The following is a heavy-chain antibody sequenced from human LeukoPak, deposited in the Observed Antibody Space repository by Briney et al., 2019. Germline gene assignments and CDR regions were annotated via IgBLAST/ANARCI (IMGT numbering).Heavy chain of an antibody. CDR3: ARDRPDIVVVPAAPSQGGIDY. D-gene: IGHD2-2*01. CDR2: ISAYNGNT. V-gene: IGHV1-18*01. J-gene: IGHJ4*02. CDR1: GYTFTSYG. Sequence: ASVKVSCKASGYTFTSYGISWVRQAPGQGLEWMGWISAYNGNTNYAQKLQGRVTMTTDTSTSTAYMELRSLRSDDTAVYYCARDRPDIVVVPAAPSQGGIDYWGQGTLVTVSS.